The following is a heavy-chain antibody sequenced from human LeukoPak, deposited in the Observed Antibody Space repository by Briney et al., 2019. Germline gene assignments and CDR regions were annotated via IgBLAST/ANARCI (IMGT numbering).Heavy chain of an antibody. CDR3: ARVDRESSSWFIYYYYMDV. D-gene: IGHD6-13*01. V-gene: IGHV7-4-1*02. CDR2: INTNTGNP. J-gene: IGHJ6*03. Sequence: ASVKVSCKASGYTFTSYAMNWVRQAPGQGLEWMGWINTNTGNPTYAQGFTGRFVFSLDTSVSTAYLQISSLKAEDTAVYYCARVDRESSSWFIYYYYMDVWGKGTTVTVSS. CDR1: GYTFTSYA.